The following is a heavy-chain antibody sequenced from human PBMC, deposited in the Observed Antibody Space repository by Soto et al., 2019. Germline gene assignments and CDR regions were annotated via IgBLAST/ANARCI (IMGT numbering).Heavy chain of an antibody. CDR1: GASISSGDYY. Sequence: SETLSLTCTVSGASISSGDYYWSWIRQPPGKGLEWIAYISYSGTTYYNPSLKSRVTISVDASRNQFSLKLNSVNAADTAAYYCVRALGSRCMEWPRFDSWGQGSLVTVSS. J-gene: IGHJ5*01. D-gene: IGHD3-3*01. CDR3: VRALGSRCMEWPRFDS. V-gene: IGHV4-30-4*01. CDR2: ISYSGTT.